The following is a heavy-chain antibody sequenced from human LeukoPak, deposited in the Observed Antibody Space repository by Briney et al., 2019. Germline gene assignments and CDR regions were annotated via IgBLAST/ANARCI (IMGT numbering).Heavy chain of an antibody. CDR2: IWYDGSEK. D-gene: IGHD3-16*02. CDR3: AREGESRLGELSP. Sequence: GTSLRLSCAASGFSFSTYAMFWVRQAPGKGLEWVAVIWYDGSEKYYADAVKGRVTISRDNSKSTVYLRMNSLRAEDTALYYCAREGESRLGELSPWGQGTLVTVSS. J-gene: IGHJ4*02. CDR1: GFSFSTYA. V-gene: IGHV3-33*07.